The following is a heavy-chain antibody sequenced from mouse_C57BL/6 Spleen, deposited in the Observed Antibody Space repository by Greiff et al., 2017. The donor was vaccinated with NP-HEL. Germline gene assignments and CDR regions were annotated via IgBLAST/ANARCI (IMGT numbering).Heavy chain of an antibody. D-gene: IGHD2-5*01. CDR3: ARRLYSSNYDWYFDV. V-gene: IGHV5-17*01. CDR1: GFTFSDYG. CDR2: ISSGSSTI. Sequence: EVQLVESGGGLVKPGGSLKLSCAASGFTFSDYGMHWVRQAPEKGLEWVAYISSGSSTIYYADTVKGRFTISRDNAKNTLFLQMTSLRSEDTAMYYCARRLYSSNYDWYFDVWGTGTTVTVSS. J-gene: IGHJ1*03.